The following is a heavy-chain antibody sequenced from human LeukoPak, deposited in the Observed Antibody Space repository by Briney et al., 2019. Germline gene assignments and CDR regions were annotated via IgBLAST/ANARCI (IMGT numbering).Heavy chain of an antibody. CDR2: IIPILGIA. J-gene: IGHJ4*02. CDR1: GGTFSSYA. V-gene: IGHV1-69*04. D-gene: IGHD4-23*01. CDR3: ARDSDYGGNSGHY. Sequence: SVKVSCKASGGTFSSYAISWVRQAPGQGLEWMGRIIPILGIANYAQKFQGRVTITADKSTSTAYMELSSLRSEDTAVYYCARDSDYGGNSGHYWGQGTLVTVSS.